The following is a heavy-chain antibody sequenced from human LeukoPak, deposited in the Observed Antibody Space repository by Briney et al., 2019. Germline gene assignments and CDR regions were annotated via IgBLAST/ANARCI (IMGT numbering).Heavy chain of an antibody. Sequence: GGSLRLSCAASGFTFSSYWMHWDRHTPGKGLVWVSRIKGDGSSTSYADSVKGRFTISRDSAKNTLYLQMNSLRAEDTAVYYCARDGYSFGHDFDYWGQGTLVTVSS. J-gene: IGHJ4*02. CDR1: GFTFSSYW. V-gene: IGHV3-74*01. CDR3: ARDGYSFGHDFDY. D-gene: IGHD5-18*01. CDR2: IKGDGSST.